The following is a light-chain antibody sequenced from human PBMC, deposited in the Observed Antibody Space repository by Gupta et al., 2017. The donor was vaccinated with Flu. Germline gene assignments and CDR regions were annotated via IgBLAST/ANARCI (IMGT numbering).Light chain of an antibody. V-gene: IGKV3-15*01. CDR1: QRVSSN. Sequence: AILSVSLGERATLSCRASQRVSSNLAWYRQKTGQAPRLLIYGASTRATGIPDRFSGSGSGTEFTLTISSLQSEDSAVYYCQQYNNWPPGTFGQGTKVEIK. CDR2: GAS. CDR3: QQYNNWPPGT. J-gene: IGKJ1*01.